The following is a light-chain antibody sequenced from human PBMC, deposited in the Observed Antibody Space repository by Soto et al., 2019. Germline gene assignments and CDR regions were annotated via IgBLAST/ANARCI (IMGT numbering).Light chain of an antibody. CDR3: QTWGYGILV. CDR1: SGHSNYA. J-gene: IGLJ2*01. Sequence: QLVLTQSPSASASLGASVKLTCTLSSGHSNYAIAWHQQQSEKGPRYLMKLNSDGSHSKGDGIPDRFSGSSSGAERYLTISSLQSEDEADYFCQTWGYGILVFGGGTKLTVL. V-gene: IGLV4-69*01. CDR2: LNSDGSH.